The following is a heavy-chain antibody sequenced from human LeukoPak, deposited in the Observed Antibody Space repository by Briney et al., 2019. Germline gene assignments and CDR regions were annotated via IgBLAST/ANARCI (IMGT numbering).Heavy chain of an antibody. V-gene: IGHV3-53*04. CDR2: IYSAGNT. CDR3: ARGGTPGYSSGRIDY. CDR1: GFTVSSNY. D-gene: IGHD6-19*01. Sequence: GGSLRLSCVASGFTVSSNYMSWVRQAPGKGREWVSVIYSAGNTYYADSGKGRFTISRHNSENTLYLHMNSLRVEDTAVYFCARGGTPGYSSGRIDYWGQGTLVTVSS. J-gene: IGHJ4*02.